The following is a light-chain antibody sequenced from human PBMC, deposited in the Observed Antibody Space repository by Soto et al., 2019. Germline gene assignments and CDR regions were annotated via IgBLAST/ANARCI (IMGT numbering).Light chain of an antibody. CDR3: QSYDSSLSGLYV. CDR2: DNN. V-gene: IGLV1-40*01. J-gene: IGLJ1*01. Sequence: QSVLTQPPSVSGAPGQSVTISCTGSSSNIGAGYDVHWYQHLPGTAPKLLIYDNNNRPSGVPDRFSGSKSGTSASLAITGLQAEDEADYYCQSYDSSLSGLYVFGTGTKLT. CDR1: SSNIGAGYD.